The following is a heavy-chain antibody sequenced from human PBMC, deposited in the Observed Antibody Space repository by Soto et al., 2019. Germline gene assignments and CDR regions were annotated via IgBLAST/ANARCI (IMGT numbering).Heavy chain of an antibody. V-gene: IGHV1-69*13. D-gene: IGHD1-26*01. CDR1: GGTFSSYA. J-gene: IGHJ6*02. CDR2: IIPIFGTA. CDR3: ARPYSGSYYHYYYGMDV. Sequence: SVKVSCKASGGTFSSYAISWVRQAPGQGLEWMGGIIPIFGTANYAQKFQGRVTITADESTSTAYMELSSLRSEDTAVYYCARPYSGSYYHYYYGMDVWGQGTTVTVSS.